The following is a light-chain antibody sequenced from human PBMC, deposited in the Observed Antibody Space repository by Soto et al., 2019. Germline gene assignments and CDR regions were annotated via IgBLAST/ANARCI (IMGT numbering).Light chain of an antibody. CDR2: EVS. J-gene: IGKJ1*01. Sequence: DVVMTQSPLSLPVTLGQPASISCRSSYSLIHSDGDTYLNWFQQRPGQSPRRLIYEVSNRDSGVPDRFSGSGSCTDFTLKISRVEAEDVGIYYCMQGTHWPLTFGQGTEVEIK. CDR3: MQGTHWPLT. V-gene: IGKV2-30*02. CDR1: YSLIHSDGDTY.